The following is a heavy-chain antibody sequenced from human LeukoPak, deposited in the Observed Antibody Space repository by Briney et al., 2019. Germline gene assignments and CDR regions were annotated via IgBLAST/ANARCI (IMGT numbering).Heavy chain of an antibody. V-gene: IGHV3-7*01. CDR1: GFTFSNYG. CDR3: ARDFWGAYRVDFFDF. CDR2: IKLDGSET. J-gene: IGHJ4*02. D-gene: IGHD3-3*01. Sequence: GGSLRLSCAASGFTFSNYGMSWVRRAPRQGLEWLGNIKLDGSETYYADSVRGRITISRDNARNSLYLQMNSLRGEDTAIYYCARDFWGAYRVDFFDFWGQGALVTVSS.